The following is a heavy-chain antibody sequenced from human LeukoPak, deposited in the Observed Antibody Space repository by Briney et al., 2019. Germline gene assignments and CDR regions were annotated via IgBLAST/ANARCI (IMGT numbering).Heavy chain of an antibody. Sequence: VKVSFKASGGTFISYAISWVRPAPGQGLEWMGGIIPIFGKANYAQKFQGRVTITADESTSTAYMELSSLRSEDTAVYYCARVSSSSQVDYWGQGTLVTVSS. CDR1: GGTFISYA. CDR2: IIPIFGKA. V-gene: IGHV1-69*01. J-gene: IGHJ4*02. D-gene: IGHD6-6*01. CDR3: ARVSSSSQVDY.